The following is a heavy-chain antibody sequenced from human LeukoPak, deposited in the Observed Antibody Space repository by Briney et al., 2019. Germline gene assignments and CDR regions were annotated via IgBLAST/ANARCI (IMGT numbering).Heavy chain of an antibody. D-gene: IGHD4-23*01. CDR2: INPNSGGT. CDR3: VRDLGYGGTFYYYYGMDV. CDR1: GYTFTGYY. Sequence: ASVKVPCKASGYTFTGYYMHWVRQAPGQGLEWMGWINPNSGGTNYAQKFQGRVTMTRDTSISTAYMELSRLRSDDTAVYYCVRDLGYGGTFYYYYGMDVWGQGTTVTVSS. J-gene: IGHJ6*02. V-gene: IGHV1-2*02.